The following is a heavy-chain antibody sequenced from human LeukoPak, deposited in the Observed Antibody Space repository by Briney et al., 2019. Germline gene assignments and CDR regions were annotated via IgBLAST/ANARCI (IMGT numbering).Heavy chain of an antibody. J-gene: IGHJ4*02. CDR3: ARGSTMMTTWPEF. CDR1: GFTFSSYR. CDR2: IWYDEENT. V-gene: IGHV3-33*01. Sequence: PGRSLRLSCATSGFTFSSYRIHWVRQAPGKGLEWVAVIWYDEENTYYGDSVKGRFTISRDNSKKTLYLQMNSLRAEDTAVYYCARGSTMMTTWPEFWGQGTLVTVSS. D-gene: IGHD3-22*01.